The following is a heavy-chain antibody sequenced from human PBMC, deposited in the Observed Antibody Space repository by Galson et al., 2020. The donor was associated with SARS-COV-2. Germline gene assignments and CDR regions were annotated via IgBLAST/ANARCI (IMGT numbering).Heavy chain of an antibody. V-gene: IGHV4-61*02. J-gene: IGHJ3*02. CDR3: ARGGYYGSGSYSIVRAFDI. CDR2: IYTSGST. CDR1: GGSISSGSYY. Sequence: SETLSLTCTVSGGSISSGSYYWRWIRQPAGKGLEWIGRIYTSGSTNYNPSLKSRVTISVDTSKNQFSLKLSSVTAADTAVYYCARGGYYGSGSYSIVRAFDIWGQGTMVTVSS. D-gene: IGHD3-10*01.